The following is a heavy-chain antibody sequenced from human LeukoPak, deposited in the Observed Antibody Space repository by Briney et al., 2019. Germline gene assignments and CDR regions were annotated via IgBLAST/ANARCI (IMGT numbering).Heavy chain of an antibody. CDR1: RYTFTGYY. CDR3: ARDGGFNWNLDS. J-gene: IGHJ4*02. CDR2: INPNSGVT. V-gene: IGHV1-2*02. Sequence: ASVKVSCKASRYTFTGYYMHWVRQAPGQGLEWMGWINPNSGVTDYAQNFQGRVTMTRDTSISTAYVELSRLRSDDTAVYYCARDGGFNWNLDSWGQGTLVTVSS. D-gene: IGHD1-20*01.